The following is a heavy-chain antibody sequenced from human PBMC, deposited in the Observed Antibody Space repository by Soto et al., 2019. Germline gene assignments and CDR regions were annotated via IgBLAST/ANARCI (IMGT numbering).Heavy chain of an antibody. D-gene: IGHD4-17*01. CDR2: IDWDDDK. CDR1: GFSLSTSGMR. J-gene: IGHJ4*02. Sequence: SGPTLVNPTPTLPLTCTFSGFSLSTSGMRVTWIRQPPGKALEWLARIDWDDDKFYSTSLKTRLTVSKDTYKNQVCLTMTNMDPVDTATYYCARIAGTVNLFDYWGQGTLVTVSS. CDR3: ARIAGTVNLFDY. V-gene: IGHV2-70*04.